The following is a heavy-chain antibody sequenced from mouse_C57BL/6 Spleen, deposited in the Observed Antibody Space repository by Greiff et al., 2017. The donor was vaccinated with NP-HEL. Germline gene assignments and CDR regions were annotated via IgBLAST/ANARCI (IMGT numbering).Heavy chain of an antibody. CDR2: ISYSGST. CDR1: GYSITSGYD. Sequence: EVQGVESGPGMVKPSQSLSLTCTVTGYSITSGYDWHWIRHFPGNKLEWMGYISYSGSTNYNPSLKSRISITHDTSKNHFFLKLNSVTTEDTATYYCARDRDGYYWDYWGQGTSVTVSS. CDR3: ARDRDGYYWDY. V-gene: IGHV3-1*01. J-gene: IGHJ4*01. D-gene: IGHD2-3*01.